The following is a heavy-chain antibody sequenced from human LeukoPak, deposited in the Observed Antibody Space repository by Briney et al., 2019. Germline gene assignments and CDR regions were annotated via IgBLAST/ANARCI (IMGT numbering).Heavy chain of an antibody. CDR1: GFTFSDFW. CDR3: TRDGTAPGLYFDL. Sequence: GGSLRLSCAVSGFTFSDFWTNWVRQAPGKGLEWVASIRQDGSEKTYVDSVKGRFTISRDNTKNSLFLQMNSLRAEDTAVYYCTRDGTAPGLYFDLWGQGTLVTVPS. V-gene: IGHV3-7*01. D-gene: IGHD6-13*01. CDR2: IRQDGSEK. J-gene: IGHJ4*01.